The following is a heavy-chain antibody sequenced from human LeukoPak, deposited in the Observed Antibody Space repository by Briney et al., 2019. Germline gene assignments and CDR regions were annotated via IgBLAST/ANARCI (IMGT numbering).Heavy chain of an antibody. D-gene: IGHD3-10*01. J-gene: IGHJ4*02. CDR2: INPSTGAT. CDR1: RYTFTNYY. V-gene: IGHV1-46*01. CDR3: ARGTANDY. Sequence: ASVKVSCKASRYTFTNYYMHWMRQAPGQGLEWMGIINPSTGATSYAQKFQGRVTMTRDTSTGTVYMELSSLRSEDTAVYYCARGTANDYWGQGTLVTVSS.